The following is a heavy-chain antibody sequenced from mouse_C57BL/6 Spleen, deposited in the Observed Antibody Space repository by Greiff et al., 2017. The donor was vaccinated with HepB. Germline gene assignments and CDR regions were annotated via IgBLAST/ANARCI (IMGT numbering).Heavy chain of an antibody. CDR2: IYPRSGNT. CDR1: GYTFTSYG. J-gene: IGHJ2*01. Sequence: QVQLKESGAELARPGASVKLSCKASGYTFTSYGISWVKQRTGQGLEWIGEIYPRSGNTYYNEKFKGKATLTADKSSSTAYMELRSLTSEDSAVYFCAREGLLLRSYYFDYWGQGTTLTVSS. CDR3: AREGLLLRSYYFDY. V-gene: IGHV1-81*01. D-gene: IGHD1-1*01.